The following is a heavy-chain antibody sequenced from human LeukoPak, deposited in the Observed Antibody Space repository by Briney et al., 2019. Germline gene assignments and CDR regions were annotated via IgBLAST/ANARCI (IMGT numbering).Heavy chain of an antibody. CDR3: AKGGLSSTGLDY. D-gene: IGHD1-1*01. V-gene: IGHV3-23*01. CDR2: ITTAT. Sequence: GGSLRLSCAASRFTFDDYGMSWVRQAPGKGLEYVSSITTATYYADSVKGRFAISRDNSKSTLYLQMNSLRAEDTAVYYCAKGGLSSTGLDYWGQGTLVTVSS. J-gene: IGHJ4*02. CDR1: RFTFDDYG.